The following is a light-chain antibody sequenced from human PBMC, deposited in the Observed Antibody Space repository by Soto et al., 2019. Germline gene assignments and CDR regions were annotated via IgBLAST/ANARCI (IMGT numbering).Light chain of an antibody. V-gene: IGKV3-20*01. CDR1: QSVSSSY. J-gene: IGKJ3*01. Sequence: EVVLTQSPGTLSLSPGERATLSCRASQSVSSSYLAWYQQKPGQAPRLLIYGASSRATGIPDRFSGSGPGTDFTLTISSLEPEDSEVYYCQQYGTSPLTFGPGTKVDI. CDR3: QQYGTSPLT. CDR2: GAS.